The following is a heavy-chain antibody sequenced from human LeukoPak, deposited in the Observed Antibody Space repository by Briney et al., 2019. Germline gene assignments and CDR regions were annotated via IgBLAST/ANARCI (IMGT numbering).Heavy chain of an antibody. V-gene: IGHV3-23*01. CDR3: AQDVSSLIGAFYI. D-gene: IGHD2-8*01. CDR2: ISDSGGST. J-gene: IGHJ3*02. Sequence: PGGSLRLSCAASGFTFSNYAMGWVRQAPGKGLEWVSVISDSGGSTHYADSVKGRFTISRDNSKNTLYLQMNSLRAEDTAAYYCAQDVSSLIGAFYIWGQGTMVTVSS. CDR1: GFTFSNYA.